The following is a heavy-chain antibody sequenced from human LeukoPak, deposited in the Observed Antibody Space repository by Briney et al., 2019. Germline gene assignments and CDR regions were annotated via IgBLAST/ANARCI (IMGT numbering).Heavy chain of an antibody. Sequence: SETLSLTCTVSGGSISSSNYYWGWIRQPPGKGLEWIGRVFTTGTTNYNPSLKSRVTISIDTPKNQFSLKLTSVTAADTAVYYCARVAGSFALAAFDIWGQGTMVTVSS. J-gene: IGHJ3*02. CDR2: VFTTGTT. CDR3: ARVAGSFALAAFDI. D-gene: IGHD1-26*01. CDR1: GGSISSSNYY. V-gene: IGHV4-39*07.